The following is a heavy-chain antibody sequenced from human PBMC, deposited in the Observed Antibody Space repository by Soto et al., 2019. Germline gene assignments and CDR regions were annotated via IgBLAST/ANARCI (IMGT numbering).Heavy chain of an antibody. CDR1: GGSIISGGYY. V-gene: IGHV4-31*03. CDR3: ARGSYNYYYFDY. J-gene: IGHJ4*02. CDR2: IYYSGST. Sequence: SETLSLTCTVSGGSIISGGYYWIWIRQHPGKGLEWIGYIYYSGSTYYNPSLKSRVTISVDTSKNQFSLKLSSVTAADTAVYYCARGSYNYYYFDYWGQGTLVTVSS. D-gene: IGHD5-12*01.